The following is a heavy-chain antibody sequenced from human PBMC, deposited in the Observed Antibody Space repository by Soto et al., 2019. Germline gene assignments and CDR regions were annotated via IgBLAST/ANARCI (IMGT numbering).Heavy chain of an antibody. CDR3: AKGIVYYYDSSGYFAY. V-gene: IGHV3-53*01. J-gene: IGHJ4*02. CDR1: GFTVSSNY. Sequence: GGSLRLSCAASGFTVSSNYMSWVRQAPGKGLEWVSVIYSGGSTYYADSVKVRFTISRDNSKNTLYLQMNSLRAEDTAVYYCAKGIVYYYDSSGYFAYWGQGTLVTVSS. CDR2: IYSGGST. D-gene: IGHD3-22*01.